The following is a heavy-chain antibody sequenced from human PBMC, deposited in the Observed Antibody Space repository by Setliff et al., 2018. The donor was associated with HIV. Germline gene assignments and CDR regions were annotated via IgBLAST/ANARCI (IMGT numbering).Heavy chain of an antibody. CDR2: INHSGST. Sequence: PSETLSLTCAVYGGSFSGYYWSWIRQPPGKGLEWIGEINHSGSTSYNPSLKLRVTISVDTSKNQFSLKLSSVTAADTAVYFCARRGGGIAAHSFYYYYMDVWGKGTTVTVSS. J-gene: IGHJ6*03. D-gene: IGHD6-13*01. CDR1: GGSFSGYY. V-gene: IGHV4-34*01. CDR3: ARRGGGIAAHSFYYYYMDV.